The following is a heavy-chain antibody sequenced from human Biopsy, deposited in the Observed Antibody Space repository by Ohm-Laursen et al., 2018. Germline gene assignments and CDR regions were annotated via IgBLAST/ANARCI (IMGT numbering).Heavy chain of an antibody. J-gene: IGHJ4*02. CDR1: GFSFTGYY. CDR2: ISPKSGDT. CDR3: ALQSVAQMKNFDY. D-gene: IGHD6-19*01. V-gene: IGHV1-2*02. Sequence: VASVKVSCKASGFSFTGYYIHWVRQAPGQGLERMGWISPKSGDTNYAHKFQGNITMTRDTSMSTAYMEMSRLRCDDTAVYYCALQSVAQMKNFDYWGQGTLVTVSS.